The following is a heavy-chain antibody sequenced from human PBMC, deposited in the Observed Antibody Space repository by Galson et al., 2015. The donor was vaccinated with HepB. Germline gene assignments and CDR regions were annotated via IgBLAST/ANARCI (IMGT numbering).Heavy chain of an antibody. V-gene: IGHV3-33*01. Sequence: SLRLSCAASRFTFKNYGMHWVRQAAGKGLEWVAGIWHDSRAQYYLDSVKGRFPISRDNSKNMLYLHMNSLRAEDTAVYYCARDRTYHDFWRGFDLWGQGTMVAVSS. CDR1: RFTFKNYG. CDR3: ARDRTYHDFWRGFDL. CDR2: IWHDSRAQ. J-gene: IGHJ3*01. D-gene: IGHD3-3*01.